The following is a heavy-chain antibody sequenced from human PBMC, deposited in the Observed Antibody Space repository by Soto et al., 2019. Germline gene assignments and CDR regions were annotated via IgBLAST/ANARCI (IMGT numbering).Heavy chain of an antibody. CDR3: ARWNYYGSGRYGHDY. CDR2: VYYSGLT. CDR1: GGSISPYY. J-gene: IGHJ4*02. Sequence: QVQLQESGPGLVKTSETLSITCTVSGGSISPYYWTWLRQPPGNGLGWIGNVYYSGLTNYNPSLKRRFTRSVDTSKNRSSLRLSSVPAADTAVYYCARWNYYGSGRYGHDYWGQGTLVTVSS. D-gene: IGHD3-10*01. V-gene: IGHV4-59*01.